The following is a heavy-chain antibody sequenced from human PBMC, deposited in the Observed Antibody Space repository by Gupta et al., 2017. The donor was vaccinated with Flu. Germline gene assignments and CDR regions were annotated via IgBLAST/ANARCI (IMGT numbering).Heavy chain of an antibody. Sequence: HWVRQAPGQGLEWMGWINAANGNRKYSEKFQGRLTITSDTSASTDYMELDNLRSEDTAIYYCARIRGDQGWGQGTLVTVSS. J-gene: IGHJ4*02. D-gene: IGHD2-21*02. CDR3: ARIRGDQG. CDR2: INAANGNR. V-gene: IGHV1-3*01.